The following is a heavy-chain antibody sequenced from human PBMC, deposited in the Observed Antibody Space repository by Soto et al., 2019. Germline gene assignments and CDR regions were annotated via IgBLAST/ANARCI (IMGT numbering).Heavy chain of an antibody. J-gene: IGHJ6*02. CDR1: GFTFSSYG. Sequence: PGGSLRLSCAASGFTFSSYGMHWVRQAPGKGLEWVAVIWYDGSNKYYADSVKGRFTISRDNSKNTLYLQMNSLRAEDTAVYYCARDLGGHPGRGYYYGMDVWGQGTTVTVSS. CDR3: ARDLGGHPGRGYYYGMDV. V-gene: IGHV3-33*01. D-gene: IGHD3-16*01. CDR2: IWYDGSNK.